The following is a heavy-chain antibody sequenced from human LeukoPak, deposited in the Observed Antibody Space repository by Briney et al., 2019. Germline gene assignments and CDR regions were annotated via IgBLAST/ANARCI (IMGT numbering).Heavy chain of an antibody. CDR2: ISAYNGNT. Sequence: ASVKVSCKASGYTFTSYGISWVRQAPGQGLEWMGWISAYNGNTNYAQKLQGRVTMTTVTSTSTAYMELRSLRSDDTAVYYCARDKWFGDYYYGMDVWGQGTTVTVSS. J-gene: IGHJ6*02. V-gene: IGHV1-18*01. D-gene: IGHD3-10*01. CDR3: ARDKWFGDYYYGMDV. CDR1: GYTFTSYG.